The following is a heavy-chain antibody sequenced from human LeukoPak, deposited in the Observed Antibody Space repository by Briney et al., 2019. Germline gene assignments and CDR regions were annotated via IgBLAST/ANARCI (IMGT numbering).Heavy chain of an antibody. CDR2: ISGSGGST. Sequence: GGSLRLSCAASGFTFSSYAMSWVRQAPGKGLEWVSAISGSGGSTYYADSVKGRFTISRVNSKNTLYLQMNSLRAEDTAVYYCAKLSDSSGYLYYYYMDVWGKGTTVTVSS. D-gene: IGHD3-22*01. V-gene: IGHV3-23*01. CDR3: AKLSDSSGYLYYYYMDV. J-gene: IGHJ6*03. CDR1: GFTFSSYA.